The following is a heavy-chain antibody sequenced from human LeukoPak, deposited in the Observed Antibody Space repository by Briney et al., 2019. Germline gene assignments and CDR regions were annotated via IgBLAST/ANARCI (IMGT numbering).Heavy chain of an antibody. D-gene: IGHD4-23*01. CDR2: INSDGSGT. V-gene: IGHV3-74*01. J-gene: IGHJ5*01. CDR3: ATTEGTVAYDS. CDR1: GFTFSDYW. Sequence: GGSLRLSCAASGFTFSDYWMHWVRLAPGKRLVWVSRINSDGSGTTYADSVRGRFTISRDNAKNTLYLQVNSLRAEDTAVYYCATTEGTVAYDSWGQGTLVTVSS.